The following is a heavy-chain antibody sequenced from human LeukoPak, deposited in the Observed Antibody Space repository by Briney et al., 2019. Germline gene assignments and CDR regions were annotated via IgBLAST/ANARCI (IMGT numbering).Heavy chain of an antibody. CDR1: GGSSSSSNW. J-gene: IGHJ6*02. CDR2: IDHSGRT. V-gene: IGHV4-4*02. D-gene: IGHD6-19*01. CDR3: ARAKNPGIAVEAKSYYYYGMDV. Sequence: PSGTLSLTCAVSGGSSSSSNWWNWVRQPPGKGLEWIGEIDHSGRTNYNPSLKSRVTISVDKSKNQISLKLSSVTAADTAVYYCARAKNPGIAVEAKSYYYYGMDVWGQGTTVTVSS.